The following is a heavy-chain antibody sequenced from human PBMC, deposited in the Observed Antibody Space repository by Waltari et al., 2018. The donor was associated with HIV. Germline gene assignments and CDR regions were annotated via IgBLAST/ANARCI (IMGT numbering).Heavy chain of an antibody. V-gene: IGHV1-2*02. CDR1: GYPFSDYY. CDR3: ARPAVAGTGWFDS. D-gene: IGHD6-19*01. Sequence: QVQLVQSGAAVKEPGASVRVSCKGSGYPFSDYYIHWVRQAPGQGLEWMGWINPNSGGTNYEQKFQGRVTMTRDTSISAVYMEVKGLTYDDTAVYYCARPAVAGTGWFDSWGRGTLVTVSS. J-gene: IGHJ5*01. CDR2: INPNSGGT.